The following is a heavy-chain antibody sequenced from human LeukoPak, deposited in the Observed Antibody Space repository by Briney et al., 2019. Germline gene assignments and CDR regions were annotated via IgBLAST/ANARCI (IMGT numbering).Heavy chain of an antibody. CDR3: ARDRVRVGSTRYYMDV. D-gene: IGHD1-26*01. CDR1: GGSFSGYY. Sequence: SETLSLTCAVYGGSFSGYYWSWIRQPPGKGLEWIGYIYYSGSTNYNPSLKSRVTISVDTSKNQFSLKLSSVTAADTAVYYCARDRVRVGSTRYYMDVWGKGTTVTVSS. CDR2: IYYSGST. V-gene: IGHV4-59*01. J-gene: IGHJ6*03.